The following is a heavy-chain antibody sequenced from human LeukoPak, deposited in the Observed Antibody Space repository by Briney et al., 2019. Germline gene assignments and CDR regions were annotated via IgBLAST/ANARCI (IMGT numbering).Heavy chain of an antibody. CDR3: ARHGRMGTINPSY. CDR2: MYYSGST. CDR1: GGSISNSSYY. J-gene: IGHJ4*02. D-gene: IGHD5-24*01. Sequence: SETLSLTCTVSGGSISNSSYYWGWIRQPPGKGLEWIGSMYYSGSTYYNPSLKSRATISVDTSKNQFSLKLSSVTVADTAVYYCARHGRMGTINPSYWGQGTLVTVSS. V-gene: IGHV4-39*01.